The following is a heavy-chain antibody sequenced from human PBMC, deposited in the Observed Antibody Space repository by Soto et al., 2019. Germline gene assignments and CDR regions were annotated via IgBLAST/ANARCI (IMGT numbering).Heavy chain of an antibody. CDR3: AKDALTKPKPSDWLLLRADYFDY. V-gene: IGHV3-43*01. Sequence: GGSLRLSCAASGFTFDDYTMHWVRQAPGKGLEWVSLISWDGGSTYYADSVKGRFTISRDNSKNSLYLQMNSLRTEDTALYYCAKDALTKPKPSDWLLLRADYFDYWGQGTLVTVSS. CDR1: GFTFDDYT. CDR2: ISWDGGST. J-gene: IGHJ4*02. D-gene: IGHD3-9*01.